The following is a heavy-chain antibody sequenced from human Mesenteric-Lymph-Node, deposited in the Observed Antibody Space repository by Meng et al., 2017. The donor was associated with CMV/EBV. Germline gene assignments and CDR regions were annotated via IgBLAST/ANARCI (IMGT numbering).Heavy chain of an antibody. CDR2: ISYGRDYI. V-gene: IGHV3-21*01. CDR1: GFTFTSCN. J-gene: IGHJ4*02. D-gene: IGHD6-13*01. CDR3: ASALLSGAAWDFDL. Sequence: GESLKISCAASGFTFTSCNMNWVRQAPGKGLEWVSVISYGRDYIYYADSVEGRFTISRDNSKNSLYLHMSSLRAEDTAVYYCASALLSGAAWDFDLWGQGTMVTVSS.